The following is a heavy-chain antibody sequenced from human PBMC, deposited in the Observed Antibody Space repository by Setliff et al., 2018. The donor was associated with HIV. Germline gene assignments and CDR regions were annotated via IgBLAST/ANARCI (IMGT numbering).Heavy chain of an antibody. V-gene: IGHV1-18*01. Sequence: VASVKVSCKASGYTFTSYDISWVRQAPGQGLEWMGWISAYNGNTNYAQKLQGRVTITRDTSASTAYMELSSLRSEDTAVYYCAKEGDRYGLDLDYWGQGTLVTVSS. J-gene: IGHJ4*02. CDR1: GYTFTSYD. CDR3: AKEGDRYGLDLDY. CDR2: ISAYNGNT. D-gene: IGHD5-18*01.